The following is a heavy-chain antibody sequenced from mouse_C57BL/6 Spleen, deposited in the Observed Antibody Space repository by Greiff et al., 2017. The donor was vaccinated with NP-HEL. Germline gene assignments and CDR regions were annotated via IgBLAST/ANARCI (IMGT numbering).Heavy chain of an antibody. D-gene: IGHD1-1*01. CDR3: ARKGGYDTTVVAYWYFDV. CDR1: GFSLSTSGMG. CDR2: IYWDDDK. J-gene: IGHJ1*03. Sequence: QVTLKVSGPGILQSSQTLSLTCSFSGFSLSTSGMGVSWIRQPSGKGLEWLAHIYWDDDKRYNPSLKSRLTISKDTSRNQVFLKITSVDTADTATYYCARKGGYDTTVVAYWYFDVWGTGTTVTVSS. V-gene: IGHV8-12*01.